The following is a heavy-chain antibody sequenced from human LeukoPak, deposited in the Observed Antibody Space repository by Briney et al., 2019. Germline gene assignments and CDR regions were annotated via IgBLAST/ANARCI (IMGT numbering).Heavy chain of an antibody. Sequence: PGRSLRLSCAASGFTFSSYAMHWVRQAPGKGLEWVAVISYDGSNKYYADSVKGRFTISRDNSKNMLYLQMNSLRAEDTAVYYCASDIVVVPAAPRLQTIHYYYYYGMDVWGQGTTVTVSS. V-gene: IGHV3-30*04. J-gene: IGHJ6*02. CDR3: ASDIVVVPAAPRLQTIHYYYYYGMDV. CDR2: ISYDGSNK. CDR1: GFTFSSYA. D-gene: IGHD2-2*01.